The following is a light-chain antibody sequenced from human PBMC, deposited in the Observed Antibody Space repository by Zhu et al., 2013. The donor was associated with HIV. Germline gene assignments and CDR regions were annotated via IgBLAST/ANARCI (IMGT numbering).Light chain of an antibody. J-gene: IGLJ3*02. V-gene: IGLV2-14*01. Sequence: QSALTQPASVSGSPGQSITISCTGSSNDVGGYNYVSWYQQHPGKAPKLILYEVTKRPSGISNRFSGSKSGNTASLTISGLQAEDEADYYCSSYTTISTLVFGGGTKLTVL. CDR1: SNDVGGYNY. CDR3: SSYTTISTLV. CDR2: EVT.